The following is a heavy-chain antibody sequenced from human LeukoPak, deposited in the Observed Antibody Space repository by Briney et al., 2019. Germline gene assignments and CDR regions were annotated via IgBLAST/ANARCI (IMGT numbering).Heavy chain of an antibody. V-gene: IGHV1-69*06. Sequence: WASVKVSCTASGGTFSSYAISWVRQAPGQGLEWMGGIIPIFGTANYAQKFQGRVTITADKSTSTAYMELSSLRSEDTAVYYCARGGSGSYFSRYYYYGVDVWGKGTTVTVSS. J-gene: IGHJ6*04. D-gene: IGHD3-10*01. CDR2: IIPIFGTA. CDR1: GGTFSSYA. CDR3: ARGGSGSYFSRYYYYGVDV.